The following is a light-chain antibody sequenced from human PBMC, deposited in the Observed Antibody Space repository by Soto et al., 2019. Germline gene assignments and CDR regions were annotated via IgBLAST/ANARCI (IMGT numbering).Light chain of an antibody. V-gene: IGLV2-14*01. CDR1: SSDVAAYNY. CDR2: EVS. J-gene: IGLJ2*01. CDR3: SSYAGNNNFVV. Sequence: QSALTQPASVSGPPGQSITISCTGTSSDVAAYNYVSWYQQHPGKAPKLMIYEVSNRPSGVSNRFSGSKSGNTASLTISGLQTEDEADYYCSSYAGNNNFVVFGGGTKLTVL.